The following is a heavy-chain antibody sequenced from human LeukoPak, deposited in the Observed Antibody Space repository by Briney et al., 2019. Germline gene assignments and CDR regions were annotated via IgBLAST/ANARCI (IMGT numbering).Heavy chain of an antibody. CDR3: AGEGSSPTDY. CDR2: VYYSGST. J-gene: IGHJ4*02. Sequence: SETLSLTCTVSGGSMSSSSHYWGWIRQSPGKGLEWIGSVYYSGSTYYNPSLKSRVTISVDTSKNQFSLKLSSVTAADTAVYYCAGEGSSPTDYWGQGTLVTVSS. D-gene: IGHD6-13*01. CDR1: GGSMSSSSHY. V-gene: IGHV4-39*01.